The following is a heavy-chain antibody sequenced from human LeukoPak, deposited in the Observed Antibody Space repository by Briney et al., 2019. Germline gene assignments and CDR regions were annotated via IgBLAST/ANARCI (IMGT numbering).Heavy chain of an antibody. Sequence: PSETLSLTCTVSGYSISSGYYWGWIRQPPGKGLEWIGEINHSGSTNYNPSLKSRVTISVDTSKNQFSLKLSSVTAADTAVYYCAARRDTMVRGVPPYSFWGQGTLVTVSS. V-gene: IGHV4-38-2*02. J-gene: IGHJ4*02. D-gene: IGHD3-10*01. CDR1: GYSISSGYY. CDR2: INHSGST. CDR3: AARRDTMVRGVPPYSF.